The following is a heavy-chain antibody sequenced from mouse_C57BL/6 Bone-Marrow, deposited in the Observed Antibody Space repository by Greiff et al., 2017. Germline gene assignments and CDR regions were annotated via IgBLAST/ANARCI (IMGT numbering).Heavy chain of an antibody. D-gene: IGHD2-4*01. CDR1: GYTFTSYW. V-gene: IGHV1-50*01. J-gene: IGHJ4*01. CDR2: IDPSDSYT. CDR3: ITSTMITSMDY. Sequence: QVQLQQPGAELVKPGASVKLSCKASGYTFTSYWMQWVKQRPGQGLEWIGEIDPSDSYTNYNQKFKGKATLTVDTSSSTAYMQLSSLTSEDTAVYYCITSTMITSMDYWGQGTSVTVSS.